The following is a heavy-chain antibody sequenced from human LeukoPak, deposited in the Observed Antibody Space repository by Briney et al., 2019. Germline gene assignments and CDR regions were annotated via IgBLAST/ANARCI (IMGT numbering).Heavy chain of an antibody. Sequence: SETLSLTCTVSGFSISTYYWSWFRQPAGKGLEWIERIHSSGNTNYNPSLQSRVSLSIDTSQNQFSLRLTSLTAADTAVYFCARDVGKAYWGQGLLAIVSS. J-gene: IGHJ4*02. V-gene: IGHV4-4*07. CDR2: IHSSGNT. D-gene: IGHD4-23*01. CDR3: ARDVGKAY. CDR1: GFSISTYY.